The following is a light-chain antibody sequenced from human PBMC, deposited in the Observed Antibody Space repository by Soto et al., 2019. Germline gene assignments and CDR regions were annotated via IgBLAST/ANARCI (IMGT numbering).Light chain of an antibody. V-gene: IGKV1-5*01. Sequence: QRTQSHSTLSASVGDRVPITCRASQSISSWLAWYQQKPGKAPKLLIYDASSLESGVPSRFSGSGSGTEFTLTISSLQPDDFATYYCQQYNSYSITCGQGTRREIK. CDR3: QQYNSYSIT. CDR1: QSISSW. J-gene: IGKJ5*01. CDR2: DAS.